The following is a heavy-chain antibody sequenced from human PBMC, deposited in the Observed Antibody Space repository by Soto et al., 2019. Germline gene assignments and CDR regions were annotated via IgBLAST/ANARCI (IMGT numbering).Heavy chain of an antibody. V-gene: IGHV1-69*01. D-gene: IGHD2-15*01. CDR1: GGTLSTYA. CDR2: VIPIFGTP. CDR3: ARSQGGSSSLDIYYYDYYGMDV. Sequence: QVQLVQSGAEVKKPGSSVKVSCKAPGGTLSTYAISWVRQAPGQGLEWMGGVIPIFGTPKYAQKFQGRVTITAAESTSTGYMELRSLRSEDTAVYYCARSQGGSSSLDIYYYDYYGMDVWGQGTTVTVSS. J-gene: IGHJ6*02.